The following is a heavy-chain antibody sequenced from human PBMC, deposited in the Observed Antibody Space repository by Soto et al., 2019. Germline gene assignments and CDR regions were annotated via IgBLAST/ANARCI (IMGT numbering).Heavy chain of an antibody. CDR3: ARMPFTGVNPPFDY. Sequence: DLEWIGYIYYSGSTYYNPSLKSRVTISVDTSKNQFSLKLSSVTAADTAVYYCARMPFTGVNPPFDYCGRGILVTVSS. J-gene: IGHJ4*02. CDR2: IYYSGST. V-gene: IGHV4-31*02. D-gene: IGHD7-27*01.